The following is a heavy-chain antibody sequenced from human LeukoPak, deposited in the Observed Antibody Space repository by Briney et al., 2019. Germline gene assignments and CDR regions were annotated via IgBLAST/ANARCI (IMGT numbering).Heavy chain of an antibody. Sequence: SETLSLTCTVSGGSISSYYWSWIRKPPGRGLEWIGYIYYSGSTNYNPSLKSRVTISVDTSKNQFSLKLSSVTAADTAVYYCAGSSLDYYFDYWGQGTLVTVSS. CDR2: IYYSGST. J-gene: IGHJ4*02. D-gene: IGHD6-6*01. CDR1: GGSISSYY. CDR3: AGSSLDYYFDY. V-gene: IGHV4-59*01.